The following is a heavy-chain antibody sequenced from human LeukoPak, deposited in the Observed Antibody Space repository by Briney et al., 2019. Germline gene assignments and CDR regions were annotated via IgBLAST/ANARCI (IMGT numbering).Heavy chain of an antibody. CDR2: VSYDGSEK. CDR1: GFTFNRFA. V-gene: IGHV3-30-3*01. Sequence: VGSLRLSSAASGFTFNRFAFHWVRQAPGKGLEWIAAVSYDGSEKYYADSVKGRFTISSDNSKNTLFLQMNSLRVEETAIYYCARDPGAMIQGAFDYWGQGTLVTVSS. D-gene: IGHD5-12*01. J-gene: IGHJ4*02. CDR3: ARDPGAMIQGAFDY.